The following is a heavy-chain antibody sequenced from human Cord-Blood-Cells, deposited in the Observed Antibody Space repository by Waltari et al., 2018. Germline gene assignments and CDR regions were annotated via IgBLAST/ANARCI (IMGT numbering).Heavy chain of an antibody. CDR3: ARESPSSIAATPSDY. J-gene: IGHJ4*02. CDR1: GFTFSSYW. D-gene: IGHD6-6*01. CDR2: IKQDGSEK. Sequence: EVQLVESGGGLVQPGGSLRLSCAASGFTFSSYWMSWVRQAPGKGLEWVANIKQDGSEKYYVDSVKGRFTISRDNAKNSLYLQMNSLRAEDTAVYYCARESPSSIAATPSDYWGQGTLVTVSS. V-gene: IGHV3-7*01.